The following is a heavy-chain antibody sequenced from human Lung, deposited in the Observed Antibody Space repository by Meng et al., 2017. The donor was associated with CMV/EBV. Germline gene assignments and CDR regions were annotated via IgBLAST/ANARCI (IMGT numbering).Heavy chain of an antibody. Sequence: SVXVSXKASGDTFSSYAFSWVRQATGQGLEWMGGINPIFAIANYAQKFQGRVTITTDESTSTAYMELSSLRSEDTAVYYCARDRTGDCSSTSCYNYYYYYGMDVXGRGXTVTFSS. D-gene: IGHD2-2*02. J-gene: IGHJ6*02. V-gene: IGHV1-69*05. CDR1: GDTFSSYA. CDR2: INPIFAIA. CDR3: ARDRTGDCSSTSCYNYYYYYGMDV.